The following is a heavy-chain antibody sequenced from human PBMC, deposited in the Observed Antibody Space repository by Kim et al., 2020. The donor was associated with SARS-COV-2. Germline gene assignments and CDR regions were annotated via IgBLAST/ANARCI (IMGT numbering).Heavy chain of an antibody. Sequence: SETLSLTCAVSGGSISSTKWWSWVRQSPGKGLEWIGEIHYSGSTNYNPSLKSRVTISVDKSKNQFSLSLNSVTAADAAVYYCARVPKYPTVWFHYWGQGTLVTVSS. CDR1: GGSISSTKW. CDR2: IHYSGST. V-gene: IGHV4-4*02. D-gene: IGHD3-16*01. CDR3: ARVPKYPTVWFHY. J-gene: IGHJ4*02.